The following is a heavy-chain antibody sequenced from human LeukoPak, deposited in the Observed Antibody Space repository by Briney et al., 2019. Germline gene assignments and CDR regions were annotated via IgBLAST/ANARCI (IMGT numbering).Heavy chain of an antibody. CDR3: ARSSPHCSSTSCYNDAFDI. D-gene: IGHD2-2*02. CDR1: GFTFSSYS. CDR2: ISSSSSYI. V-gene: IGHV3-21*01. J-gene: IGHJ3*02. Sequence: PGGSLRLSCAASGFTFSSYSMNWVRQAPGKGLEWVSSISSSSSYIYYADSVKGRFTISRDNAKNSLYLQMNSLRAADTAVYYCARSSPHCSSTSCYNDAFDIWGQGTMVTVSS.